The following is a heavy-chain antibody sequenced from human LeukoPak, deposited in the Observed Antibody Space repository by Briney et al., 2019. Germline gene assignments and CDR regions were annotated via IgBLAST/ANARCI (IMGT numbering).Heavy chain of an antibody. CDR3: ARDTPYGSGSHGYYYYYMDV. CDR1: GGSISSYY. J-gene: IGHJ6*03. CDR2: IYYSGST. V-gene: IGHV4-59*01. Sequence: SETLSLTCTVSGGSISSYYWSWIRQPPGKGLEWIGYIYYSGSTNYNPSLKSRVTISVDTSKNQFSLKLSSVTAADTAVYYCARDTPYGSGSHGYYYYYMDVWGKGTTVTVSS. D-gene: IGHD3-10*01.